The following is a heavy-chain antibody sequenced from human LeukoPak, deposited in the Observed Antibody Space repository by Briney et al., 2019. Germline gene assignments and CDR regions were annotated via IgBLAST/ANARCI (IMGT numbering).Heavy chain of an antibody. Sequence: SETLSLTCTVSGGSISSSSYYWGWIRRPPGKGLEWIGSIYYSGSTYYNTSLKSRVTISVDTSKNQFSLKLSSVTAADTAVYYCARLSSIAPDFDYWGQGTLVTVSS. J-gene: IGHJ4*02. CDR2: IYYSGST. D-gene: IGHD6-6*01. V-gene: IGHV4-39*01. CDR3: ARLSSIAPDFDY. CDR1: GGSISSSSYY.